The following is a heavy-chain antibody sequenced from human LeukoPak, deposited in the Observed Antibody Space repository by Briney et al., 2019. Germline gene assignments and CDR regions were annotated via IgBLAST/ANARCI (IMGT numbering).Heavy chain of an antibody. CDR1: GDSISSYF. Sequence: PSETLSLTCTVSGDSISSYFWSWIRQPAGQGLEWLGRISTSGRTNYNPSLKSRVTISVDTSKNQFSLKLSSVTAADTAVYYCARGSGERYYYGSGSYPVYDYWGQGTLVTVSS. CDR3: ARGSGERYYYGSGSYPVYDY. J-gene: IGHJ4*02. V-gene: IGHV4-4*07. D-gene: IGHD3-10*01. CDR2: ISTSGRT.